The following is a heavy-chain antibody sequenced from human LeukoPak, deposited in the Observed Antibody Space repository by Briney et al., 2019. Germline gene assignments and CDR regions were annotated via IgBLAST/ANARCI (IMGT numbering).Heavy chain of an antibody. CDR3: ARVMISFDP. V-gene: IGHV4-34*01. J-gene: IGHJ5*02. D-gene: IGHD3-22*01. Sequence: PSETLSLTCAVYGGSFSGYYWSWIRQPPGKGLEWIGEINHSGSTNYNPSLKSRVTISVDKSKNQFSLKLSSVTAADTAVYYCARVMISFDPWGQGTLVTVSS. CDR2: INHSGST. CDR1: GGSFSGYY.